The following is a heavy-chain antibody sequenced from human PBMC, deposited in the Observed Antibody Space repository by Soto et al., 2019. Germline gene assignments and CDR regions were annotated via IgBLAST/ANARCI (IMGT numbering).Heavy chain of an antibody. V-gene: IGHV3-33*01. Sequence: QVQLVESGGGVVQPGRSLRLSCAASGFTFSSYGMHWVRQAPGKGLEWVAVIWYDGSNKYYADSVKGRFTISRDNSKNTLYLQMNSLRAEDTAVYYCARAYRSGSYISGYYYYYYGMDVWGQGTTVTVSS. CDR3: ARAYRSGSYISGYYYYYYGMDV. D-gene: IGHD3-10*01. CDR1: GFTFSSYG. J-gene: IGHJ6*02. CDR2: IWYDGSNK.